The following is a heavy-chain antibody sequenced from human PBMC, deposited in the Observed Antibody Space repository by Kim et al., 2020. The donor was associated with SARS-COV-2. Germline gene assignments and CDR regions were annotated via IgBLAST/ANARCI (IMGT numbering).Heavy chain of an antibody. V-gene: IGHV1-69*04. CDR2: IIPILGIA. CDR3: ASSQYYDSSGYTDWYFDL. D-gene: IGHD3-22*01. CDR1: GGTFSSYA. Sequence: SVKVSCKASGGTFSSYAISWVRQAPGQGLEWTGRIIPILGIANYAQKFQGRVTITADKSTSTAYMELSSLRSEDTAVYYCASSQYYDSSGYTDWYFDLWGRGTLVTVSS. J-gene: IGHJ2*01.